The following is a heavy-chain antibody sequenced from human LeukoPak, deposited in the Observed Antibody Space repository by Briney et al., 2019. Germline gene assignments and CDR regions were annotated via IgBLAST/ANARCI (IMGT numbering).Heavy chain of an antibody. D-gene: IGHD2-21*02. CDR1: GFTFTTYW. V-gene: IGHV3-7*03. J-gene: IGHJ3*02. CDR2: IKQDGSEQ. CDR3: AGAYCGGDCYSGRAFDI. Sequence: GGSLRLSCAASGFTFTTYWMDWVRQAPGKGLEWVANIKQDGSEQYYVDSVKGRFTISRDNAKNSLSLQMNSLRAEDTAVYYCAGAYCGGDCYSGRAFDIWGQGTMVTVSS.